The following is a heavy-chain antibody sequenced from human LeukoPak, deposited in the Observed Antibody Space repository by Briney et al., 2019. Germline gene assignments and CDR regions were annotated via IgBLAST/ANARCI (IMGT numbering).Heavy chain of an antibody. CDR1: GFTFSSYS. CDR2: ISSSSSYI. Sequence: PGGSLRLSCAASGFTFSSYSMNWVRQAPGKGLEWVSSISSSSSYIYYADSVKGRFTISRDNSKNTLYLQMNSLRAEDTAVYYCAKVIQLWLKRYFDYWGQGTLVTVSS. D-gene: IGHD5-18*01. CDR3: AKVIQLWLKRYFDY. V-gene: IGHV3-21*04. J-gene: IGHJ4*02.